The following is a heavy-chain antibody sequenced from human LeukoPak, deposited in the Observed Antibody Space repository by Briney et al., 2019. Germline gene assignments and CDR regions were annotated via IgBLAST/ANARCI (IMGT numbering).Heavy chain of an antibody. CDR3: ARVGSYGSGSLLYAFDI. Sequence: GGSLRLSCAASGFTFSSYEMNWVRQAPGKGLEWVSYISSSGSTIYYADSVKGRFTISRDNAKNSLYLQMNSLRAEDTAVYYCARVGSYGSGSLLYAFDIWGQGTMVTVSS. CDR1: GFTFSSYE. V-gene: IGHV3-48*03. J-gene: IGHJ3*02. D-gene: IGHD3-10*01. CDR2: ISSSGSTI.